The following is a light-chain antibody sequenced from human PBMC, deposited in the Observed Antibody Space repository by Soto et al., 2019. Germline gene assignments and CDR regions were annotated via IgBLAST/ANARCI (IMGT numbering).Light chain of an antibody. J-gene: IGLJ1*01. CDR3: ERWDGTPSVDL. CDR2: EDN. V-gene: IGLV1-51*02. Sequence: QSALTQPPSVSAAPGQKVTISCSGSSSNIGKNYLSWYQQIPGTAPKLLIYEDNKRPSGIPDRFSGSKSGTSAPLGITGPQTGDEADYYCERWDGTPSVDLFGSGPKVTVL. CDR1: SSNIGKNY.